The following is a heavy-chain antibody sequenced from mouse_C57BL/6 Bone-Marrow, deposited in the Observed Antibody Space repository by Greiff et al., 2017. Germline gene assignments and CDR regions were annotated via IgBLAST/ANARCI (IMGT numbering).Heavy chain of an antibody. CDR2: ISYDGSN. J-gene: IGHJ2*01. D-gene: IGHD6-1*01. CDR1: GYSITSGYY. V-gene: IGHV3-6*01. CDR3: ARKPLDY. Sequence: VQLKESGPGLVKPSQSLSLTCSVTGYSITSGYYWNWIRQFPGNKLEWMGYISYDGSNNYNPSLKNRISITRDTSKNQFFLKLNSVTTEDTATYYCARKPLDYWGQGTTLTVSS.